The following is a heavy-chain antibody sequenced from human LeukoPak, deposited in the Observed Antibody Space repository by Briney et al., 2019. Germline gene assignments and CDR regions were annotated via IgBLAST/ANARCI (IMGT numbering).Heavy chain of an antibody. CDR3: AREVATGFSCFDY. J-gene: IGHJ4*02. CDR1: G. V-gene: IGHV3-53*01. Sequence: GGSLRLSCAASGCVRQAPGKGLEWVSLIYSGDSTYYADSVKGRFIISRDNSKNTLYLQMNSLRAEDTAVYYCAREVATGFSCFDYWGQGTLVTVSS. CDR2: IYSGDST. D-gene: IGHD2-21*02.